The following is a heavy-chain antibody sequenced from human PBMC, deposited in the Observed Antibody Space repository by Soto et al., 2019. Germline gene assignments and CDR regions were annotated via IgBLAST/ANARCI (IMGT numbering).Heavy chain of an antibody. D-gene: IGHD2-15*01. CDR1: GGSLSGSY. J-gene: IGHJ4*02. Sequence: QVQLQQWGAGLLKPSETLSLTCAVYGGSLSGSYWSWIRQPPGTGLAWIGEIHHSGSTYYNPSLKSRVTLSVDTSKNQFSLKLNSVTAADTAVYYCASQGYCSAGTCYPDYWGQGTLVTFSS. CDR3: ASQGYCSAGTCYPDY. V-gene: IGHV4-34*01. CDR2: IHHSGST.